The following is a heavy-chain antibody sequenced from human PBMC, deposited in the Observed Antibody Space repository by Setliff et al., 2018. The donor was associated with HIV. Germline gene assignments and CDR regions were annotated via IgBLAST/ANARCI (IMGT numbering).Heavy chain of an antibody. Sequence: PSETLSLTCAVYGGSFSAYHWSLIRQTPGKGLEWLGEINHSGSTAYNLALESRVSMSIDTSKNQFSLKLTSVTAADTAIYYCARGRDYTGSWFRPFYLDFWGHGNLVTVSS. D-gene: IGHD3-3*01. CDR3: ARGRDYTGSWFRPFYLDF. J-gene: IGHJ4*01. V-gene: IGHV4-34*01. CDR1: GGSFSAYH. CDR2: INHSGST.